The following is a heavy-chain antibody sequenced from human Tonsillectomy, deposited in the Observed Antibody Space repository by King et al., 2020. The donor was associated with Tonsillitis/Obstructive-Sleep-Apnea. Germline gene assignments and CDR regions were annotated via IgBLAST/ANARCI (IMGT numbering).Heavy chain of an antibody. J-gene: IGHJ4*02. CDR1: GGSISSSSYY. D-gene: IGHD5-18*01. CDR3: ASGVLRGYSYGYGY. V-gene: IGHV4-39*01. CDR2: IYYSGST. Sequence: QLQESGPGLVKPSETLSLTCTVSGGSISSSSYYWGWIRQPPGKGLEWIGSIYYSGSTYYNPSLKSRVTISVDTSKNQFSLKLCSVTAADTAVYYCASGVLRGYSYGYGYWGQGTLVTVSS.